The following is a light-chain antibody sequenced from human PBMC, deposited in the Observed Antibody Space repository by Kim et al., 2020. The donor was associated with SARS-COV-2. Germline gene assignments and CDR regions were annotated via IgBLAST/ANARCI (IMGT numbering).Light chain of an antibody. V-gene: IGKV1-16*02. CDR2: AAS. CDR1: EGISTY. J-gene: IGKJ4*01. Sequence: DIQMTQSPSSLSASVGDRVTITCRASEGISTYLAWFQQKPGQAPKSLIYAASSLQSGVPSKFSGSGSGTEFTLTISSLQPEDFATYYCQQYNRYPLTFGGGTKVDIK. CDR3: QQYNRYPLT.